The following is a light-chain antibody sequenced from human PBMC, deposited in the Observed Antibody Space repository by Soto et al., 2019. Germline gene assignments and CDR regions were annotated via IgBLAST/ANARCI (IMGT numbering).Light chain of an antibody. CDR1: SSDVGGYNY. CDR2: DVS. Sequence: QSALTQPASVSGSPGQSITISCTGSSSDVGGYNYVSWYQQHPGKAPKLMIYDVSNRPSGISNRFSGSKSGNTASLTISGLQPEDEADYYCSSYSSTSTLLFGGGTKVTVL. CDR3: SSYSSTSTLL. V-gene: IGLV2-14*03. J-gene: IGLJ3*02.